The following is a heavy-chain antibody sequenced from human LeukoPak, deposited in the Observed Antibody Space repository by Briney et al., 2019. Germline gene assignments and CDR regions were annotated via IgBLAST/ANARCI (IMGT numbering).Heavy chain of an antibody. Sequence: SETLSLTCAVSGYSISSGYYWCWIRQPPGKGLEWIGSLYHSGRIYYNPSLKSRVTISVDTSKNQFSLKLSSVTAADTAVYYCARLPWSDWYFDLWGRGTLVTVSS. V-gene: IGHV4-38-2*01. CDR2: LYHSGRI. CDR1: GYSISSGYY. CDR3: ARLPWSDWYFDL. J-gene: IGHJ2*01. D-gene: IGHD2-8*01.